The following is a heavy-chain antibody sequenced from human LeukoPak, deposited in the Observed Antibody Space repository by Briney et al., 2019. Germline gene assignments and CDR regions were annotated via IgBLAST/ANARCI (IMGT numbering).Heavy chain of an antibody. J-gene: IGHJ4*02. CDR3: ARDSEQWLVFDY. CDR1: GFTFSSYG. D-gene: IGHD6-19*01. CDR2: ISYDGSNK. Sequence: PGRSLRLSCAASGFTFSSYGMHWVRQAPGKGLEWVAVISYDGSNKYYADSVKGRFTISRDNSKNTLYLQMNSLRAEDTAVYYCARDSEQWLVFDYWGQGTLVTVSS. V-gene: IGHV3-30*03.